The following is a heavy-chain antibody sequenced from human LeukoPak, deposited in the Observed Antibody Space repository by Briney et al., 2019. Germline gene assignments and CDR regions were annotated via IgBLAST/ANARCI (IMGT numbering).Heavy chain of an antibody. J-gene: IGHJ4*02. CDR2: IKQEGSEK. V-gene: IGHV3-7*01. D-gene: IGHD6-19*01. Sequence: GGSLRLSCAASGFTFSSYWMSWVRQAPGTGLEWGGNIKQEGSEKYYVDSVKGRFTISRDNAKNSLYLQMNSLRAEDTAVYYCARDTWSGWTFDSWGQGTLVTVSS. CDR1: GFTFSSYW. CDR3: ARDTWSGWTFDS.